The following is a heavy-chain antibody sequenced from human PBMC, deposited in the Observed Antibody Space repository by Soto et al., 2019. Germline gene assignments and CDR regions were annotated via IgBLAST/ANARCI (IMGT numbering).Heavy chain of an antibody. CDR2: ISGSGGST. Sequence: GSLRLSCAASGFTFSSYAMSWVRQAPGKGLEWVSAISGSGGSTYYADSVKGRFTISRDNSKYTLYLQMNSLRAEDTAVYYCAKDSLSWFRPSYGMDVWGQGTTVTVSS. D-gene: IGHD3-10*01. J-gene: IGHJ6*02. CDR1: GFTFSSYA. CDR3: AKDSLSWFRPSYGMDV. V-gene: IGHV3-23*01.